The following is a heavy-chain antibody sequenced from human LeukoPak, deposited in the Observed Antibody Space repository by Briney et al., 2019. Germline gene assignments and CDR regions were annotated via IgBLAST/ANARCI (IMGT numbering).Heavy chain of an antibody. CDR2: IYYSGST. V-gene: IGHV4-39*02. J-gene: IGHJ4*02. D-gene: IGHD4-17*01. CDR1: GGSISSSSYY. CDR3: ARDYGDYQFDH. Sequence: PSETLSLTCTVSGGSISSSSYYWGWIRQPPGKGLEWIGNIYYSGSTYYKPSLKSRVTISVDTSKNQFSLKLSSVSAADTAVYYCARDYGDYQFDHWGQGTLVTVSS.